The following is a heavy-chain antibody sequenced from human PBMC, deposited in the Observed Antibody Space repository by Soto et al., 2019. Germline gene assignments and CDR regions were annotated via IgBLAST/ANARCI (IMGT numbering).Heavy chain of an antibody. D-gene: IGHD2-2*01. J-gene: IGHJ4*02. V-gene: IGHV4-4*02. Sequence: SETLSLTCAVSGGSISSSNCWSWVRQPPGKGLEWIGEIYHSGSTNYNPSLKSRVTISVDKSKNQFSLKLSSVTAADTAVYYCARTDIVVVPAARAFDYWGQGTLVTVSS. CDR3: ARTDIVVVPAARAFDY. CDR2: IYHSGST. CDR1: GGSISSSNC.